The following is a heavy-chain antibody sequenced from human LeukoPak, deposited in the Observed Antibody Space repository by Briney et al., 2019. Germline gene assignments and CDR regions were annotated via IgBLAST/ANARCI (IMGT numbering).Heavy chain of an antibody. CDR2: IFPIFGTA. CDR3: ARGSGIRFLEWLTPLDY. D-gene: IGHD3-3*01. J-gene: IGHJ4*02. Sequence: SVKVSCKASGGTFDSYAINWVRQAPGQGLEWMGGIFPIFGTANYAQKFQGRVTITTDESRSTAYMELSSLRSEDTAVYYCARGSGIRFLEWLTPLDYWGQGTLVTVSS. V-gene: IGHV1-69*05. CDR1: GGTFDSYA.